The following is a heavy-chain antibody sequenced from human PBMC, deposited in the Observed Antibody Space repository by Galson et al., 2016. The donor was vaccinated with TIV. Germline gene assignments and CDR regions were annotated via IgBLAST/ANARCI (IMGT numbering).Heavy chain of an antibody. V-gene: IGHV1-18*01. D-gene: IGHD3-10*01. CDR3: TSDRGSMTMIPGSDYNFGMDV. Sequence: SVKVSCKASGYTFNKYGVTWVRQAPGQGLEWMGWISAYSGDTNYAQKFQGRVTMTTDTYTSTAYMDLRSLRSDDTAVYYCTSDRGSMTMIPGSDYNFGMDVWGQGTTVTVSS. CDR1: GYTFNKYG. J-gene: IGHJ6*02. CDR2: ISAYSGDT.